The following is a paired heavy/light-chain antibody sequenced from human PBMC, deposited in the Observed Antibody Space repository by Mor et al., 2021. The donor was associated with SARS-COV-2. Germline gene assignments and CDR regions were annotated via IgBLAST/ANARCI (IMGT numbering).Light chain of an antibody. CDR3: QAWDSSTV. V-gene: IGLV3-1*01. Sequence: SYELTQPPSLSVSPGQTASITCSGEKLGDKYVCWYQQKPGQSPVLVIYQNNKRPSGIPERFSGSSSGNTATLTISGAQAMDEADYYCQAWDSSTVFAGGTKLTV. J-gene: IGLJ2*01. CDR2: QNN. CDR1: KLGDKY.
Heavy chain of an antibody. CDR3: ALGYCGGTGCFNMDV. CDR2: INPNSGGT. CDR1: GYTFTDYY. D-gene: IGHD2-2*01. J-gene: IGHJ6*02. V-gene: IGHV1-2*06. Sequence: QVQLVQSGAEVKKPGASVKVSCKASGYTFTDYYMHWVRQAPGQGLEWMGRINPNSGGTNYTQRFQGRVTMASDTSINAAYLELSRLKSDDTAVYYCALGYCGGTGCFNMDVWGQGTTVTVSS.